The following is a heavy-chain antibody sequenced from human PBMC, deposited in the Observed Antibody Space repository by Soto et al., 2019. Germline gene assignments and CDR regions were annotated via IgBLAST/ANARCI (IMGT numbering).Heavy chain of an antibody. V-gene: IGHV4-59*02. CDR3: ARYLIISRWYWNYYYYGMAA. CDR2: IYYSGST. J-gene: IGHJ6*04. D-gene: IGHD6-13*01. CDR1: GGSVSSYY. Sequence: SETLSLTCTVSGGSVSSYYWSWIRQPQGKGLEWIGYIYYSGSTNYNPSLKSRVTISVETSKNQFSLKLSSVTASDTAVYYCARYLIISRWYWNYYYYGMAAGGRGTSSTV.